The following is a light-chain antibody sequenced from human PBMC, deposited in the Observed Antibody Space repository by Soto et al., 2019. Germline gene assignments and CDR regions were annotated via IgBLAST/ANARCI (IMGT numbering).Light chain of an antibody. CDR3: QQTYSTPYS. CDR1: QGVSLN. CDR2: AAS. V-gene: IGKV1-39*01. J-gene: IGKJ2*03. Sequence: DIQMTQSPSSLSASVGDRVAITCRASQGVSLNLSWYQQKRGKAPKLLIYAASNLDSGVPSRFGGSVSGTEFTLTISNLHPEDFATYYRQQTYSTPYSFGQGTKVDIK.